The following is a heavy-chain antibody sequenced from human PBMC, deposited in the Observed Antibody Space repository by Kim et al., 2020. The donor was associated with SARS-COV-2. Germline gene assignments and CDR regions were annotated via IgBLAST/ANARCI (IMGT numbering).Heavy chain of an antibody. Sequence: SETLSLTCTVSGGSISSYYWSWIRQPPGKGLEWIGYIYYSGSTNYNPSLKSRVTISVDTSKNQFSLKLSSVTAADTAVYYCASLRGYDYGGNSAAFDIWGQGTMVTVSS. CDR1: GGSISSYY. J-gene: IGHJ3*02. CDR2: IYYSGST. CDR3: ASLRGYDYGGNSAAFDI. D-gene: IGHD4-17*01. V-gene: IGHV4-59*01.